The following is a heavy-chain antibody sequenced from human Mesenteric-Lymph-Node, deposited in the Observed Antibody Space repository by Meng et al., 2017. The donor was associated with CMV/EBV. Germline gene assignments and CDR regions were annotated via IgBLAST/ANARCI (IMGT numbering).Heavy chain of an antibody. CDR2: ISSSSSYI. CDR1: GFTFSSYS. V-gene: IGHV3-21*01. CDR3: AGEPRWYCSSTSCYSGSYYFDY. Sequence: GESLKISCAASGFTFSSYSMNWVRQAPGKGLEWVSSISSSSSYIYYADSVKGRFTISRDNAKNSLYLQMNSLRAEDTAVYYCAGEPRWYCSSTSCYSGSYYFDYWGQGTLVTVSS. D-gene: IGHD2-2*01. J-gene: IGHJ4*02.